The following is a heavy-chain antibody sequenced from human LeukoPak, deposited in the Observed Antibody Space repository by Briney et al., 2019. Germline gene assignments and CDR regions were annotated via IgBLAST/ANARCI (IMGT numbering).Heavy chain of an antibody. CDR2: FDPEDGET. V-gene: IGHV1-24*01. Sequence: ASVKVSCKVSGYTLTELSMHWVRQAPGKGLEWMGGFDPEDGETIYAQKLQGRVTMTTDTSTSTAYMELRSLRSDDTAVYYCARDLLSGRWSQNANYYYYMDVWGKGTTVTISS. D-gene: IGHD3-10*01. CDR1: GYTLTELS. J-gene: IGHJ6*03. CDR3: ARDLLSGRWSQNANYYYYMDV.